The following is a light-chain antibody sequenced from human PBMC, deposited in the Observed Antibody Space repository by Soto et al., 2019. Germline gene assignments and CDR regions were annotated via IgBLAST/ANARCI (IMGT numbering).Light chain of an antibody. CDR1: QSISGN. Sequence: EIVMTQSPGTLSVSPGERATLSCRASQSISGNLVWYQQKPGQAPRLLIYGASTRATGIPARFSGSGSGTDFTLTISRLEPEDFAVYYCQQYGSSRWTFGQGTKVDI. CDR2: GAS. J-gene: IGKJ1*01. CDR3: QQYGSSRWT. V-gene: IGKV3-20*01.